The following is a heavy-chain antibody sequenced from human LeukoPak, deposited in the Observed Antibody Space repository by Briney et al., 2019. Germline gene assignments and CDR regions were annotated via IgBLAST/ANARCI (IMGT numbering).Heavy chain of an antibody. D-gene: IGHD1-26*01. CDR3: ARGRGSSARLGYSYYYIDV. J-gene: IGHJ6*03. CDR1: GYTFTGYY. CDR2: INTNTGNP. Sequence: EASVKVSCKASGYTFTGYYMHWVRQAPGQGLEWMGWINTNTGNPTYAQGFTGRFVFSLETSVSTAYLQISSLKAEDTAVYYCARGRGSSARLGYSYYYIDVWGKGTTVTVSS. V-gene: IGHV7-4-1*02.